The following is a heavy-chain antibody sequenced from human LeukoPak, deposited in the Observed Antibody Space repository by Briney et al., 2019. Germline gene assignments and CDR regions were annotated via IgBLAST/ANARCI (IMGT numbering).Heavy chain of an antibody. J-gene: IGHJ6*03. CDR1: GFTLSHYW. V-gene: IGHV3-7*03. D-gene: IGHD6-13*01. CDR3: ARAVRVAAAGKSLLPGANYYYYYMDV. CDR2: TKQDGSEI. Sequence: GGSLRLSCALSGFTLSHYWMSWVRQAPGKGLEWVANTKQDGSEIHYVDSVKGRFTISRDNAKNSLYLQMNSLRSEDTAVYYCARAVRVAAAGKSLLPGANYYYYYMDVWGKGTTVTISS.